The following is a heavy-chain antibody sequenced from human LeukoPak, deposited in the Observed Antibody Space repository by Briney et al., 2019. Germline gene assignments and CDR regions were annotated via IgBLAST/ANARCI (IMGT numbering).Heavy chain of an antibody. D-gene: IGHD4-17*01. J-gene: IGHJ3*02. V-gene: IGHV3-53*01. Sequence: GGSLRLSCAASGFTVSSTYMSWVRQAPGKGLEWVSVIYSGGSTYYADSVKGRFTISRDNSKNTLYLQMNSLRAEDTAVYYCASPYGDFEPDAFDIWGQGTMVTVSS. CDR2: IYSGGST. CDR3: ASPYGDFEPDAFDI. CDR1: GFTVSSTY.